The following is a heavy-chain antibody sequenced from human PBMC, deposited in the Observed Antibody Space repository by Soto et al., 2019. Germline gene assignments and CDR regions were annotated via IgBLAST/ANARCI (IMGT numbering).Heavy chain of an antibody. CDR1: GYSFTSYW. J-gene: IGHJ6*02. CDR3: ARGAAYCSSTSCPSNYYYYGMDV. CDR2: IYPGDSDT. D-gene: IGHD2-2*01. V-gene: IGHV5-51*01. Sequence: GESLKISCKGSGYSFTSYWIGWVRQMPGKGLEWMGIIYPGDSDTRYSPSFQGQVTISADKSISTAYLQWSSLKASDTAMYYCARGAAYCSSTSCPSNYYYYGMDVWGQGTTVTVSS.